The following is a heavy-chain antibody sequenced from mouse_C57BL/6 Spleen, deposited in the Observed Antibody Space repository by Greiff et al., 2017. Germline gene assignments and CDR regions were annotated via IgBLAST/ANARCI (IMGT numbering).Heavy chain of an antibody. J-gene: IGHJ2*01. CDR1: GFTFSSYT. CDR3: ARHNWNFYYFDY. Sequence: EVMLVESGGGLVKPGGSLKLSCAASGFTFSSYTMSWVRQTPEKRLEWVATISGGGGNTYYPDSVKGRFTISRDNAKNTLYLQMSSLRSEDTAVYYCARHNWNFYYFDYWGQGTTLTVSS. V-gene: IGHV5-9*01. CDR2: ISGGGGNT. D-gene: IGHD4-1*01.